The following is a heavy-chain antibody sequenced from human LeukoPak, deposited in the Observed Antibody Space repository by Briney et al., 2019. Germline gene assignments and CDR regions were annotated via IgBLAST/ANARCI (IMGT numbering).Heavy chain of an antibody. V-gene: IGHV3-23*01. CDR3: AKDTIAAAGTAVGDFDY. CDR2: ISGSGGST. D-gene: IGHD6-13*01. CDR1: GFTFSSYA. J-gene: IGHJ4*02. Sequence: GGSLRLSCAASGFTFSSYAMSWVRQAPGKGLEWVSAISGSGGSTYYADSVKGRFTISRDNSKNTLYLQMNSLRAEDTAVYYCAKDTIAAAGTAVGDFDYWGQGTLVTASS.